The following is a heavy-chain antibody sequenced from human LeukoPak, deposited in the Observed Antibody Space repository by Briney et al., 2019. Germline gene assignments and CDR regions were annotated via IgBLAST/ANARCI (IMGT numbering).Heavy chain of an antibody. V-gene: IGHV1-69*10. J-gene: IGHJ4*02. D-gene: IGHD5-18*01. CDR2: IIPILGIA. CDR3: ARVDTAMVIDY. Sequence: SVKVSCKASGGTFSSYAISWVRQAPGQGLEWMGGIIPILGIANYTQKFQGRVTITADKSTSTAYMELSSLRSEDTAVYYCARVDTAMVIDYWGQGTLVTVSS. CDR1: GGTFSSYA.